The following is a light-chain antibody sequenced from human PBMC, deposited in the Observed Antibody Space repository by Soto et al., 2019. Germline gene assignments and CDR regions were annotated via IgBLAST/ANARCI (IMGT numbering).Light chain of an antibody. CDR3: QQSFSIPSWT. V-gene: IGKV1-39*01. CDR2: AAS. J-gene: IGKJ1*01. Sequence: DIQMTQSPSSLSASVGDRVTITCRASQSISIYLNWYQQKPGRSPKLLISAASSLQSGVPSRFSGSGSGTDFTLTISSLQPEDFATYYCQQSFSIPSWTFGQGTKVGIK. CDR1: QSISIY.